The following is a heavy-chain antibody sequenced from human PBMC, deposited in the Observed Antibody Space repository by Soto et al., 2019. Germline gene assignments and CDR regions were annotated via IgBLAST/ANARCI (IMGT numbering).Heavy chain of an antibody. CDR2: ISSSSSTI. CDR3: ARPESFDFLLLPTPDKYYMDV. CDR1: GFTFSSYS. J-gene: IGHJ6*03. D-gene: IGHD3-9*01. V-gene: IGHV3-48*01. Sequence: PGGSLRLSCAASGFTFSSYSMNWDRQAPGKGLEWVSYISSSSSTIYYADSVKGRFTISRDNAKNSLYLQMNSLRAEDTAVYYCARPESFDFLLLPTPDKYYMDVCGKGTTVTVSS.